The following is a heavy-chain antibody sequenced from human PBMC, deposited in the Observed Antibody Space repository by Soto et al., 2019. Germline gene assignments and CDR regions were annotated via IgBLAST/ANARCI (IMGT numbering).Heavy chain of an antibody. V-gene: IGHV4-34*01. CDR2: INHSGFT. J-gene: IGHJ4*02. D-gene: IGHD2-15*01. CDR1: GGSFTTYY. Sequence: QVQLHQWGAGLLKPSETLSLTCAVYGGSFTTYYWSWIRQSPGKGLEWIGEINHSGFTNYNPSLESRVTTSEDTSKNQVSLKLRSVTAADTAIYYCARRYCSDSYCSYFDYWGRGTLVSVSS. CDR3: ARRYCSDSYCSYFDY.